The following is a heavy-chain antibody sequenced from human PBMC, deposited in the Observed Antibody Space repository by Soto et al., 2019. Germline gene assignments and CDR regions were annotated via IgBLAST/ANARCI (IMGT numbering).Heavy chain of an antibody. CDR1: GYTFTSYG. V-gene: IGHV1-18*01. D-gene: IGHD5-12*01. J-gene: IGHJ6*02. CDR3: ARDLGGGYDYWGFGYYYGMDV. Sequence: ASVKVSCKASGYTFTSYGISWVRQAPGQGLEWMGWISAYNGNTNYAQKLQGRVTMTTDTSTSTAYMELRSLRSDDTAVYYCARDLGGGYDYWGFGYYYGMDVWGQGTTVTVSS. CDR2: ISAYNGNT.